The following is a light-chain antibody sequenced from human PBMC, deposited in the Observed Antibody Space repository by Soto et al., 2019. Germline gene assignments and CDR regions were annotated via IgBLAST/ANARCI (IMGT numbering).Light chain of an antibody. J-gene: IGKJ5*01. V-gene: IGKV1-39*01. CDR1: QNITTY. CDR2: GAS. CDR3: QQANTFPLT. Sequence: DVQRTQSPFSLAPSVGDRGASTCRASQNITTYVNWYQQKPGKAPNLLIYGASNLQSGVPSRFSGSGSGTHFTLTISSLQPEDFATYYCQQANTFPLTFGQGTRLEIK.